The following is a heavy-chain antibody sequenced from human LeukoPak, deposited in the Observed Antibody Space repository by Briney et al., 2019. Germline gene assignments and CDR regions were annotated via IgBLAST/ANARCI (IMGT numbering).Heavy chain of an antibody. CDR1: GGSISSGGYS. Sequence: SETLSLTCAVSGGSISSGGYSWSWIRQPPGKGLEWIGYIYHSGSTYYNPSLKSRVTISVDRSKNQFSLKLSSVTAADTAVYYWARGPGDSSGYPFDYWGQGTLVTVSS. V-gene: IGHV4-30-2*01. D-gene: IGHD3-22*01. CDR2: IYHSGST. J-gene: IGHJ4*02. CDR3: ARGPGDSSGYPFDY.